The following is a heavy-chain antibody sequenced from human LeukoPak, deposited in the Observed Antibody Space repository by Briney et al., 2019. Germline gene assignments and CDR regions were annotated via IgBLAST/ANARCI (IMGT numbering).Heavy chain of an antibody. CDR3: AKVNGRWELDY. Sequence: GGSLRLSCAASGFTFSSYAVSWVRQAPGKGLEWVSAISGSGGSTYYADSVKGRFAISRDNSKNTRYLQMNSLRAEDTAVYYCAKVNGRWELDYWGQGTLVTVSS. CDR2: ISGSGGST. D-gene: IGHD1-26*01. CDR1: GFTFSSYA. J-gene: IGHJ4*02. V-gene: IGHV3-23*01.